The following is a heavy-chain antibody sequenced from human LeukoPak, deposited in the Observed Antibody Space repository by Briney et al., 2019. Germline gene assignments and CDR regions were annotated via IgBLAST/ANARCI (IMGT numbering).Heavy chain of an antibody. CDR1: GFDFSSNW. Sequence: GGSLRLSCAASGFDFSSNWMHWVRHAPGQGLVWVSRIKGDGISTNYADSVKGRFTISRDIAKNTLYLQMNSLRAEDTGVYYCSKDHYWSIDYWGRGTLVTVSS. J-gene: IGHJ4*02. CDR3: SKDHYWSIDY. D-gene: IGHD3-3*01. CDR2: IKGDGIST. V-gene: IGHV3-74*01.